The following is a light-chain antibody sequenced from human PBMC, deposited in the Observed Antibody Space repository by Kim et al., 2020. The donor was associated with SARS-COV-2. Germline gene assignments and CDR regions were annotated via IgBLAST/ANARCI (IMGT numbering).Light chain of an antibody. Sequence: EIDLTQSPGTLSLSPGERATLSCRTSQSISSSYLGWYQQKPGQPPRLLIYAASSRATGIPDRFSGSGSGTDFTLTITRLEPEDFAVYYCQQYGSSLPWTFGQGTKVDIK. V-gene: IGKV3-20*01. CDR1: QSISSSY. CDR2: AAS. CDR3: QQYGSSLPWT. J-gene: IGKJ1*01.